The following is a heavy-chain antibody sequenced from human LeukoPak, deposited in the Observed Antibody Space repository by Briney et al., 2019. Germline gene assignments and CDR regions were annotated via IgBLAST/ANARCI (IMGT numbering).Heavy chain of an antibody. D-gene: IGHD5-18*01. CDR2: TSFDESIK. V-gene: IGHV3-30*04. Sequence: GWSLRLSCTDSEFTFSSYAMHWVRQAPGKGLEWVAVTSFDESIKYYADSVKGRFTISRDNSKNTLYLQMNSLRGEDTAVYFCARGGYSYGYIRDDDAFDIRGQGTMVTVSA. CDR1: EFTFSSYA. J-gene: IGHJ3*02. CDR3: ARGGYSYGYIRDDDAFDI.